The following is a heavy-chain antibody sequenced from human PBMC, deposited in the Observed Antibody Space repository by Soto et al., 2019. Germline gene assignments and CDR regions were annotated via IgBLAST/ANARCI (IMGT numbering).Heavy chain of an antibody. V-gene: IGHV3-33*01. Sequence: QVQLVESGGGVVQPGRSLRLSCAASGFTFSSYGMHWVRQAPGKGLEWVAVIWYDGSNKYYADSVKGRFTISRDNSKNTLYLQMNSMRAEDTAVYYCAIDLQVVRFTPNDAFDIWGQGTMVTVSS. D-gene: IGHD2-2*01. J-gene: IGHJ3*02. CDR3: AIDLQVVRFTPNDAFDI. CDR2: IWYDGSNK. CDR1: GFTFSSYG.